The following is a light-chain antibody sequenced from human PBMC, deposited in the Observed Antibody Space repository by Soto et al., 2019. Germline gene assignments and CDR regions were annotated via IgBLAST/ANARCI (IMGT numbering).Light chain of an antibody. CDR1: QGLVYSDENTF. J-gene: IGKJ1*01. V-gene: IGKV2-30*01. CDR2: QVS. Sequence: DVVMTQSPLSLSVTLGQPASISCRSSQGLVYSDENTFLNWFHQRPGQSPRRLIYQVSNRDSGVRDRFSGSGSGTDYTLTISGVEAEDVGIYYCVQGTHWPWTFGQGTKVEIK. CDR3: VQGTHWPWT.